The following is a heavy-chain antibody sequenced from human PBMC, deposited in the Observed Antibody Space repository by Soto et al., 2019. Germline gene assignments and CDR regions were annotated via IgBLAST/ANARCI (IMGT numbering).Heavy chain of an antibody. Sequence: QVLLQESGPGLVQPSGTLSLSCAVSGGSVSSSFFWGWVRQPPGKGLEWIGDIFHSGSVNYNPSLKIRVTISIDKSKNQFSLELNSVPTADTAVYYCARSFGWYAIDYWGQGTLVIVSS. CDR2: IFHSGSV. D-gene: IGHD6-19*01. CDR1: GGSVSSSFF. CDR3: ARSFGWYAIDY. J-gene: IGHJ4*02. V-gene: IGHV4-4*02.